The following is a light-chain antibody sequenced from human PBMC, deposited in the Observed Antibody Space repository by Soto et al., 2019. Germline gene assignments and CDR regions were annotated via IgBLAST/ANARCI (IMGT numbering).Light chain of an antibody. CDR2: AAS. CDR1: QSISSY. J-gene: IGKJ1*01. Sequence: DIEMTQSPSSLSATEGNRVTITCPASQSISSYLNWYQQKPGKAPKLLIYAASSLQSGVPSRFSGSGSGTDFTLTISSLQPEDFATYYCQQSYSTLWTFGQGTKVDIK. V-gene: IGKV1-39*01. CDR3: QQSYSTLWT.